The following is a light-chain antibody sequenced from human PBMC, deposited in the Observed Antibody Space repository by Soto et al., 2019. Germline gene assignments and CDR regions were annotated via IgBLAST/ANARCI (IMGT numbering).Light chain of an antibody. Sequence: EIVLTQSPGTLSLSPGERATLSCRASQSVISNYLAWYQQKPGQAPRLLISDASSRATGIPDRFSGSGSGTDFTLTISRLELEDFAVYYCQQYGSSRWTFGQGTKVEIK. CDR3: QQYGSSRWT. J-gene: IGKJ1*01. V-gene: IGKV3-20*01. CDR1: QSVISNY. CDR2: DAS.